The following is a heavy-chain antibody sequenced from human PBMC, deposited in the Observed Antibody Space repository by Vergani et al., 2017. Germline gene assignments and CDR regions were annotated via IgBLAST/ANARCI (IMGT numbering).Heavy chain of an antibody. Sequence: QVQLVESGGGVVQPGRSLRLSCAASGFTFSSYAMHWVRQAPGKGLEWVAVISYDGSNKYYADSVKGRFTISRDNSTNTLYLQMNSLRAEDTAVYYCAREGRSSGWYEVGYYYYYCGMDVWGQGTTVTVSS. CDR1: GFTFSSYA. J-gene: IGHJ6*02. CDR2: ISYDGSNK. CDR3: AREGRSSGWYEVGYYYYYCGMDV. D-gene: IGHD6-19*01. V-gene: IGHV3-30-3*01.